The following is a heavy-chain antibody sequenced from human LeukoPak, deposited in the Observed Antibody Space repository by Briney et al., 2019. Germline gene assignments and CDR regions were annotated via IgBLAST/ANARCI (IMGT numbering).Heavy chain of an antibody. CDR1: GFTFSSYW. D-gene: IGHD4-23*01. Sequence: GGSLRLSCAASGFTFSSYWMSWVRQAPGKGLEWVANIKEDGSEKNYVDYVKGRFTISRENAKNSLYLQMNSLRAEDTAVYYCSRDRGYSTFDYWGQGTLVTVSS. CDR3: SRDRGYSTFDY. V-gene: IGHV3-7*01. CDR2: IKEDGSEK. J-gene: IGHJ4*02.